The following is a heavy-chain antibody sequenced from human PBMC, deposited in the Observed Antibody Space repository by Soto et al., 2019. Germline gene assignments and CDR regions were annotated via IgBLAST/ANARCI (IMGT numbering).Heavy chain of an antibody. Sequence: SVKVSCKASGGTFSSYAISWVRQAPGQGLEWMGGIIPIFGTANYAQKFQGRVTITADKSTSTAYMELSSLRSEDTAVYYCARAVTAKENSGWLEYYFDYWGQGTLVTV. J-gene: IGHJ4*02. CDR1: GGTFSSYA. V-gene: IGHV1-69*06. CDR3: ARAVTAKENSGWLEYYFDY. CDR2: IIPIFGTA. D-gene: IGHD6-19*01.